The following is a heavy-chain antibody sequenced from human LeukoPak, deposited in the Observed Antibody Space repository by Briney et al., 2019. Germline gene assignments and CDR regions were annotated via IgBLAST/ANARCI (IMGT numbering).Heavy chain of an antibody. J-gene: IGHJ4*02. Sequence: ASVTVSCKASGYTFTGYYMHWVRQAPGQGLEWMGWINPNSGGTNYAQKFQGRVTMTRDTSISTAYMELSRLRSDDTAVYYCARADSSGYCGDYWGQGTLVTVSS. D-gene: IGHD3-22*01. CDR3: ARADSSGYCGDY. CDR1: GYTFTGYY. V-gene: IGHV1-2*02. CDR2: INPNSGGT.